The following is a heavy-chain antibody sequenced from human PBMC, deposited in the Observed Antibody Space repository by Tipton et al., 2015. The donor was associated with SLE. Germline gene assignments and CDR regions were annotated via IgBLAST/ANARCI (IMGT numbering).Heavy chain of an antibody. Sequence: TLSLTCTVSGGSVSSGSYYWSWIRQPAGKGLEWIGQIYTSGSTRYNPSLNGRVTISIDTSKNQFSLTVFSVTAADTALYFCARAKDWEDGFDVWGQGTMVTVSA. CDR3: ARAKDWEDGFDV. V-gene: IGHV4-61*09. CDR2: IYTSGST. D-gene: IGHD3-9*01. CDR1: GGSVSSGSYY. J-gene: IGHJ3*01.